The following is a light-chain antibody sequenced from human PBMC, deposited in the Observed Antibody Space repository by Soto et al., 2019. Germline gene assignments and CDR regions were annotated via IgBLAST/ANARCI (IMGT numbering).Light chain of an antibody. J-gene: IGKJ1*01. V-gene: IGKV1-17*01. CDR2: GAS. CDR3: QQYSSHST. CDR1: RDISND. Sequence: IQMTQSTSSLSASVGDRVTITCRASRDISNDLGWYKQKPGKAPKLLIYGASTLQSGVPSRFSGSGSGTEFSLTISSLQPDDFATYYCQQYSSHSTFGQGTKVDI.